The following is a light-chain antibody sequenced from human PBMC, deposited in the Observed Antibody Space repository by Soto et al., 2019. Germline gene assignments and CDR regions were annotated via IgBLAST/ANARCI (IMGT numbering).Light chain of an antibody. V-gene: IGLV2-23*01. Sequence: QSVLTQPASVSGSPGQSITISCTGTISDIETYNLVSWYQQYPGKAPKLLIYEDSKRPSGVSDRFSSSKSVNTASLTIYGLQAEDEADYHCCSFAGRNTFVFGAGTQLTVL. CDR2: EDS. CDR1: ISDIETYNL. J-gene: IGLJ7*01. CDR3: CSFAGRNTFV.